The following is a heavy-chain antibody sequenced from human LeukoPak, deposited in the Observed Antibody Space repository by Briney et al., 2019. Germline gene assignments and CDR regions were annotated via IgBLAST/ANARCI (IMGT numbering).Heavy chain of an antibody. V-gene: IGHV4-59*01. CDR2: IYYSGST. D-gene: IGHD6-13*01. Sequence: SETLSLTCTVSGGSISSYYWSWIRQPPGKGLEWIGYIYYSGSTNYNPSLKSRVTISVDTSKNQFSLKLSSVTAADTAVYYCARESPVSSSPYDYWGQGTLVTVSS. J-gene: IGHJ4*02. CDR3: ARESPVSSSPYDY. CDR1: GGSISSYY.